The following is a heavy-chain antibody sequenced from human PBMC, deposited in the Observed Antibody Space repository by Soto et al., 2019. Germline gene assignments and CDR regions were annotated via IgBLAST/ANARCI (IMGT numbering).Heavy chain of an antibody. V-gene: IGHV3-11*01. D-gene: IGHD2-2*01. CDR3: AREGGPAAMSPAYYYYYYMDV. CDR1: GFTFSDYY. J-gene: IGHJ6*03. Sequence: QVQLVESGGGLVKPGGSLRLSCAASGFTFSDYYMSWIRQAPGKGLEWFSYISSSGSTLYYEDSVKCRFTISRDNAKNSLYLQMNSLRAEDTAVYYCAREGGPAAMSPAYYYYYYMDVWGKGNKVIVSS. CDR2: ISSSGSTL.